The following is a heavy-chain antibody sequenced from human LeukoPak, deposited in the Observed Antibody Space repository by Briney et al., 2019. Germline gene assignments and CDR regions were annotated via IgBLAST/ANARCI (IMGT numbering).Heavy chain of an antibody. CDR2: ISSISSYI. Sequence: PGGSLRLSCAASGFIFNNYWMTWVRRAPGKGLEWVSSISSISSYIYYADSVKGRFTISRDNAKNSLYLQMNSLRAEDTAVYYCARDEGSSWYRPYYYYGMDVWGQGTTVTVSS. V-gene: IGHV3-21*01. CDR3: ARDEGSSWYRPYYYYGMDV. J-gene: IGHJ6*02. CDR1: GFIFNNYW. D-gene: IGHD6-13*01.